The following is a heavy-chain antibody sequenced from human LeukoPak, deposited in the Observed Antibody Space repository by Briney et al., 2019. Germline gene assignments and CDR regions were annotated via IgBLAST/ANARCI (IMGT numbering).Heavy chain of an antibody. D-gene: IGHD3-16*01. CDR1: GFTFSSYA. CDR3: AKGGGGDDAFDI. CDR2: ISGSGGST. Sequence: GGSLRLSCAASGFTFSSYAMSWVRQAPGKGLEWVSAISGSGGSTYYADSVKGWFTISRDNSKNTLYLQMNSLRAEDTAVYYCAKGGGGDDAFDIWGQGTMVTVSS. J-gene: IGHJ3*02. V-gene: IGHV3-23*01.